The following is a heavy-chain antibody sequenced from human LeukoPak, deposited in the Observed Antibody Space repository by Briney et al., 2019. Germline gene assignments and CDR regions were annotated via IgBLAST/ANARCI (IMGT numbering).Heavy chain of an antibody. D-gene: IGHD3-3*01. CDR2: INPSGGST. CDR1: GYTFTSYY. CDR3: ARGHPITIFGVVKGMDV. Sequence: ASVKVSCKASGYTFTSYYMHWVRQAPGQGLEWMGIINPSGGSTSYAQKFQGRVTMTRDTSTSTVYMELSSLRSEDTAVYYCARGHPITIFGVVKGMDVWGQGTTVTVS. J-gene: IGHJ6*02. V-gene: IGHV1-46*01.